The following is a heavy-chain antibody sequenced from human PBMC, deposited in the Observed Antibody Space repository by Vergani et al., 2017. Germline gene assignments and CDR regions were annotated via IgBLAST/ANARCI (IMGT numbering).Heavy chain of an antibody. V-gene: IGHV3-21*01. J-gene: IGHJ3*01. Sequence: VRLVESGGGVVQPGRSLRLSCAASGFSFTSYGMHWVRQPPGKGLEWVSGISWNSGAVDYADSVRGRFTISRDNAKNSLFLQINGLRAEDTAVYYCARGGVVGSTGRTFEFWGQGTTVTVSS. CDR3: ARGGVVGSTGRTFEF. D-gene: IGHD1-26*01. CDR1: GFSFTSYG. CDR2: ISWNSGAV.